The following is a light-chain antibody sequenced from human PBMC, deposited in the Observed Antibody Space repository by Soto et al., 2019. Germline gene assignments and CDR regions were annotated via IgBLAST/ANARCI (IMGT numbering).Light chain of an antibody. V-gene: IGLV2-14*01. Sequence: QSALTQPASVSGSPGQSITIFCTGTSSDVGAYRFVFWYQHHPGKAPKLIIYEVSHRPSGISDRFSGSKSGNTASLTISGLQPEDEADYYCTSYTSTSHYVFGTGTKLTVL. J-gene: IGLJ1*01. CDR2: EVS. CDR3: TSYTSTSHYV. CDR1: SSDVGAYRF.